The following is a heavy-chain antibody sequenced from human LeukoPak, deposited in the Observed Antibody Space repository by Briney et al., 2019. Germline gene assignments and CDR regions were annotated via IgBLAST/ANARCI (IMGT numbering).Heavy chain of an antibody. CDR2: IYTSGST. J-gene: IGHJ5*02. V-gene: IGHV4-4*07. Sequence: SETLSLTCTVSGGSISSYYWSWIRQPAGKGLEWIGRIYTSGSTNYNPSLKSRVTMSVDTSKNQFSLKLSSATAADTAVYYCARDQGDNYYGSGSYMNWFDPWGQGTLVTVSS. CDR3: ARDQGDNYYGSGSYMNWFDP. CDR1: GGSISSYY. D-gene: IGHD3-10*01.